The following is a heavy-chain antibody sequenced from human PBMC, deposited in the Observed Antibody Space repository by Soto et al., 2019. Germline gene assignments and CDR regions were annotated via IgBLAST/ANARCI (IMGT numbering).Heavy chain of an antibody. V-gene: IGHV4-34*01. CDR2: INHSGST. Sequence: SETLSRTCAVYGGSFSGYYWSCIRQPPWKGLEWIVEINHSGSTNYNPSLKSRVTISVDTSKNQFSLKLSSVTAADTAVYYCARGRPHPSVPAAPYKWFDPWGKGTLVTVPQ. CDR1: GGSFSGYY. J-gene: IGHJ5*02. CDR3: ARGRPHPSVPAAPYKWFDP. D-gene: IGHD2-2*01.